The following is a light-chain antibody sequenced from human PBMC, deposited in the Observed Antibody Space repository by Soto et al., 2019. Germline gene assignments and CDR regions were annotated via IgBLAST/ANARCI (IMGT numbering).Light chain of an antibody. CDR3: QQYNNCPRT. J-gene: IGKJ1*01. V-gene: IGKV3-15*01. Sequence: DIVMTQSPVTLSVSPGDRATLSCRASQSVGHNLAWFQQKPGQAPRLLIYGASAGATGIPDRFSGSGFGPEFTLTISSLQSEDLAVYYCQQYNNCPRTFGQGTKVEMK. CDR1: QSVGHN. CDR2: GAS.